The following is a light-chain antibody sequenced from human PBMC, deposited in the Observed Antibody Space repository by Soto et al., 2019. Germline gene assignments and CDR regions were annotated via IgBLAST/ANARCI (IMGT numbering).Light chain of an antibody. J-gene: IGLJ2*01. CDR3: TAWDDSLSGHVV. V-gene: IGLV1-47*02. CDR2: STN. CDR1: SSNIKSNY. Sequence: QSVLTQPPSASGTPGQRVTISCSGSSSNIKSNYVYWYQQLPGTAPKLLIYSTNQRPSGVPDRFSGSKSGTSASLAISGLRSEDEADYYSTAWDDSLSGHVVFGGGTKLTVL.